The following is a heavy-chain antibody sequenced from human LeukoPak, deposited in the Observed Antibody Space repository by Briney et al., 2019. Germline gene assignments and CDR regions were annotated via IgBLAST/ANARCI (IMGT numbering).Heavy chain of an antibody. CDR3: AREFRTTWNNFDF. J-gene: IGHJ4*02. D-gene: IGHD1/OR15-1a*01. V-gene: IGHV4-4*07. Sequence: PSETLSLTCTVSGGSISQYYWSWIRRPAGKGLEWIGRIYSSGSPNYNPSLKSRVTIPVDTSKNQFSLRLSSVTAADTAVYYCAREFRTTWNNFDFWGQGTLVTVSS. CDR2: IYSSGSP. CDR1: GGSISQYY.